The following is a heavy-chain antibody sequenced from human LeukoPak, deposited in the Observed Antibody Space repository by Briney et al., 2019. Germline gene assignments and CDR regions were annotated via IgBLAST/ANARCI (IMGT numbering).Heavy chain of an antibody. J-gene: IGHJ3*02. CDR2: ISYDGSNK. Sequence: GGSLRLSCAASGFTFSSYAMPWVRQAPGKGLEWVAVISYDGSNKYYADSVKGRFTISRDNAKNSLYLQMNSLRAEDTAVYYCARGSYYDSSGLKNDAFDIWGQGTMVTVSS. CDR3: ARGSYYDSSGLKNDAFDI. D-gene: IGHD3-22*01. V-gene: IGHV3-30-3*01. CDR1: GFTFSSYA.